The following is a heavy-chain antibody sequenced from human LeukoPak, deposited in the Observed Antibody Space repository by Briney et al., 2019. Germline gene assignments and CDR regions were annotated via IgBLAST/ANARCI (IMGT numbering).Heavy chain of an antibody. V-gene: IGHV4-30-4*01. CDR3: ARASVVPAAILENWFDP. D-gene: IGHD2-2*01. CDR1: GGSISSGDYY. J-gene: IGHJ5*02. Sequence: PSETLSLTCTVSGGSISSGDYYWSWIRQPPAKGLEWIGYIYYSGSTYYNPSLKSRVTISVDTSKNQFSLKLSSVTAADTAVYYCARASVVPAAILENWFDPWGQGTLVTVSS. CDR2: IYYSGST.